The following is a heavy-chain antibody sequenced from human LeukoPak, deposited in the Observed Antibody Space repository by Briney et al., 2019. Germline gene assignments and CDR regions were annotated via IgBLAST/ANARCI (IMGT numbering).Heavy chain of an antibody. Sequence: GRSLRLSCIASGFTFRSYAMHWVRQAPGKGLEWVAVISYDGNNKYYADSVKGRFTISRDNSKNTLYLQMNSLRVEDTAMYYCARGWNSMIVVNWGQGTLVTVSS. CDR1: GFTFRSYA. D-gene: IGHD3-22*01. V-gene: IGHV3-30-3*01. CDR2: ISYDGNNK. CDR3: ARGWNSMIVVN. J-gene: IGHJ4*02.